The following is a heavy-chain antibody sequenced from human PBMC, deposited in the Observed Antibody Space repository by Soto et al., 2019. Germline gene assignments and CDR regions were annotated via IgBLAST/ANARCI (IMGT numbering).Heavy chain of an antibody. Sequence: SVKVSFKASGGTFSSYAISWVRQAPGQGLEWMGGIIPIFGTANYAQKFQGRVTITADESTSTAYMELSSLRSEDTAVYYCARAEEMATNYYYYGMDVWGQGTTVTVSS. D-gene: IGHD5-12*01. J-gene: IGHJ6*02. CDR3: ARAEEMATNYYYYGMDV. CDR1: GGTFSSYA. CDR2: IIPIFGTA. V-gene: IGHV1-69*13.